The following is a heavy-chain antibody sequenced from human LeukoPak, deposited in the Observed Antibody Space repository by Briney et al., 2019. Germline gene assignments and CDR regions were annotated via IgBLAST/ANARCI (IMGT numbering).Heavy chain of an antibody. J-gene: IGHJ5*02. D-gene: IGHD3-10*01. CDR3: ARGVGWFGESLGYNWFDP. CDR2: IYYSGST. CDR1: GGSISSGNYY. Sequence: SETLSLTCTVSGGSISSGNYYWSWIRQPPGKGLEWIGYIYYSGSTNYNPSLKSRVTISVDTSKNQFSLKLSSVTAADTAVYYCARGVGWFGESLGYNWFDPWGQGTLVTVSS. V-gene: IGHV4-61*01.